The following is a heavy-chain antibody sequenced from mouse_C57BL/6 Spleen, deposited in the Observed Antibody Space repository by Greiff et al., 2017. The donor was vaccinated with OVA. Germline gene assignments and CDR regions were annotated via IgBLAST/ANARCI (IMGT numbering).Heavy chain of an antibody. CDR1: GYSFTSYY. J-gene: IGHJ3*01. D-gene: IGHD2-12*01. CDR3: ARSSYDWFAY. V-gene: IGHV1-66*01. CDR2: IYPGSGNT. Sequence: QVQLKESGPELVKPGASVKISCKASGYSFTSYYIHWVKQRPGQGLEWIGWIYPGSGNTKYNEKFKGKATLTADTSSSTAYMQLSSLTSEDSAVYYCARSSYDWFAYWGQGTLVTVSA.